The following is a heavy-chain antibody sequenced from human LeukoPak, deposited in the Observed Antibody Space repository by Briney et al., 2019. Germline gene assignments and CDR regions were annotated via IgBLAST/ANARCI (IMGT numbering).Heavy chain of an antibody. CDR1: GGSFSGYY. CDR3: ARGMTTRSFDY. CDR2: INHSGST. D-gene: IGHD4-17*01. Sequence: TPSETLSLTCAVYGGSFSGYYWSWIRQPPGKGLEWIGEINHSGSTNYNPSLKSRVTISVDTSKNQFSLKLSSVPAADTAVYYCARGMTTRSFDYWGQGTLVTVSS. J-gene: IGHJ4*02. V-gene: IGHV4-34*01.